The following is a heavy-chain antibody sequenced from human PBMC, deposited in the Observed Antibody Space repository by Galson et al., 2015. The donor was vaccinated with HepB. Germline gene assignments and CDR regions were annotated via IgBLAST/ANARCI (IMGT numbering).Heavy chain of an antibody. Sequence: SLRLSCAASGFTLSSYAMHWVRQAPGKGLEWVAVISHDGSNKYYADSVKGRFTISRDNSKNTLYLQMNSLRAEDTAVYYCARARRWGSAFDIWGQGTMVTVSS. V-gene: IGHV3-30-3*01. D-gene: IGHD3-16*01. J-gene: IGHJ3*02. CDR1: GFTLSSYA. CDR3: ARARRWGSAFDI. CDR2: ISHDGSNK.